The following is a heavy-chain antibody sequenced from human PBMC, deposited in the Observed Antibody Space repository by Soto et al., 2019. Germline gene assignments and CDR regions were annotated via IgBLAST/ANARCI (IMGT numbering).Heavy chain of an antibody. CDR1: GFTFSSYA. Sequence: QVQLVESGGGVVQPGRSLRLSCAASGFTFSSYAMHWVRQAPGKGLEWVAVISYDGSNKYYADSVKGRFTISRDNSKNTLYLQMNSLRAEDTAVYYCARELAGVGLVTPDYWGQGTLVTVSS. CDR3: ARELAGVGLVTPDY. D-gene: IGHD6-19*01. CDR2: ISYDGSNK. J-gene: IGHJ4*02. V-gene: IGHV3-30-3*01.